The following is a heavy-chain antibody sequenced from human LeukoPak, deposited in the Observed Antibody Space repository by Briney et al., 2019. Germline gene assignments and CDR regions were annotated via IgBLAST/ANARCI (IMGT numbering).Heavy chain of an antibody. Sequence: GGSLRLSCAASGFTFSSYAMSWVRQAPGKGLEWVSAISGSGGSTYYADSVKGRFTISRDNSKNTLSLEMNSLRAEDTAVYYCARDGSSSGWYRWFDPWGQGTLVTVSS. CDR1: GFTFSSYA. V-gene: IGHV3-23*01. J-gene: IGHJ5*02. D-gene: IGHD6-19*01. CDR2: ISGSGGST. CDR3: ARDGSSSGWYRWFDP.